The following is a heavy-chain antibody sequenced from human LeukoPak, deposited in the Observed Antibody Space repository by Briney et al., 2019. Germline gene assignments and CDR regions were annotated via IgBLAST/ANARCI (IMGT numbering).Heavy chain of an antibody. CDR2: ISTYNGDT. V-gene: IGHV1-2*02. J-gene: IGHJ4*02. CDR3: ARGNVLRYFDWLYNSGYFDY. D-gene: IGHD3-9*01. Sequence: EASVKVSCKASGYTFTSYDINWVRQATGQGLEWMGWISTYNGDTNYAQKLQGRVTMTRDTSISTAYMELSRLRSDDTAVYYCARGNVLRYFDWLYNSGYFDYWGQGTLVTVSS. CDR1: GYTFTSYD.